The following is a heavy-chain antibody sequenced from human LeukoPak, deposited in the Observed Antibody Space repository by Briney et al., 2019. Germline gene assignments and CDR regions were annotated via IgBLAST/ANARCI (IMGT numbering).Heavy chain of an antibody. CDR1: GYTFTSYG. Sequence: GASVKVSCKASGYTFTSYGISWVRQAPGQGLEWMGWISAYNGNTNYAQKLQGRVTMTTDTSTSTAYMELRSLRSDDTAVYYCARDGGYCSSTSCKSSWFDPWGQGTLVTVSS. CDR2: ISAYNGNT. D-gene: IGHD2-2*01. J-gene: IGHJ5*02. CDR3: ARDGGYCSSTSCKSSWFDP. V-gene: IGHV1-18*01.